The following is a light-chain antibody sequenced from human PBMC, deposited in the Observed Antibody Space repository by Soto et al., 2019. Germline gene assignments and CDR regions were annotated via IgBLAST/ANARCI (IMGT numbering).Light chain of an antibody. CDR3: QQYVRSPWT. CDR2: DAS. V-gene: IGKV3D-20*01. Sequence: EIVLTQSPDTLSLTPGERATLSCGASQSVDSSYVAWYQQKPGLAPRLLMFDASSRANGIPDRFRGSGSGTGFTLTISRLEPEDFAVYYCQQYVRSPWTFGQGTKVDIK. J-gene: IGKJ1*01. CDR1: QSVDSSY.